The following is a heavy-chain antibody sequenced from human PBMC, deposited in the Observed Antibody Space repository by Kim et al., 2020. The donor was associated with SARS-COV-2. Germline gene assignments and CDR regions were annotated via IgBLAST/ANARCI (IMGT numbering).Heavy chain of an antibody. V-gene: IGHV3-30*18. CDR1: RFSFTSYG. J-gene: IGHJ6*02. CDR2: ISYDGSSK. CDR3: AKDYCSSSTCYGFYYYFYGMDG. Sequence: GGSLRLSCAASRFSFTSYGMHWVRRAPGKGLEWVALISYDGSSKSYAASVKGRFTISRDNSKSTVYLQMDSLRAEDTAVYYCAKDYCSSSTCYGFYYYFYGMDGWCQGTTVTVSS. D-gene: IGHD2-2*01.